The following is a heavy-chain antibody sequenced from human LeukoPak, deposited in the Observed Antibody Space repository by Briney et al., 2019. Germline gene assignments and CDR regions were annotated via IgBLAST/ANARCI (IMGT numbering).Heavy chain of an antibody. CDR1: GGTFSRYD. V-gene: IGHV1-8*03. D-gene: IGHD3-3*01. CDR3: ARGTPEWAGDLNY. J-gene: IGHJ4*02. Sequence: GASVKVSCKASGGTFSRYDINWVRQATGQGLEWMGWMNPNSGNTGYAQKFQGRVTITRNTSISTAYMELSSLRSEDTAVYYCARGTPEWAGDLNYWGQGTLVTVSS. CDR2: MNPNSGNT.